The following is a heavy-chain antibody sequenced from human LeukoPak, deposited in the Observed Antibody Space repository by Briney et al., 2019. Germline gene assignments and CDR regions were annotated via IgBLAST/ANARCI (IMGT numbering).Heavy chain of an antibody. D-gene: IGHD6-19*01. V-gene: IGHV3-20*04. CDR3: ARVSSQWLANSFDY. CDR1: GFTFDDYG. J-gene: IGHJ4*02. CDR2: INWNGGST. Sequence: GGSLRLSCAASGFTFDDYGMSWVRQAPGKGLEWVSGINWNGGSTGYADSVKGRFTISRDNAKNSLYLQMNSLRAEDTALYYCARVSSQWLANSFDYWGQGTLVTVSS.